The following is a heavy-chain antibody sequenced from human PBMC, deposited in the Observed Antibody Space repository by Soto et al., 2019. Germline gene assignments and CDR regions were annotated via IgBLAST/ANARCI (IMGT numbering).Heavy chain of an antibody. J-gene: IGHJ6*02. V-gene: IGHV1-18*01. CDR3: ARKGEMHYYDYGLDV. Sequence: QVQLVQSGAEVRKPGASVKVSCKASGYTFTTYGISWVRQAPVQGLEWMEWISGYTGHTKYAHKFQGRVTMTTDTSTSTVYMDLRSLRSDDTAVYYCARKGEMHYYDYGLDVWGPGTTVTAAS. CDR2: ISGYTGHT. D-gene: IGHD3-16*01. CDR1: GYTFTTYG.